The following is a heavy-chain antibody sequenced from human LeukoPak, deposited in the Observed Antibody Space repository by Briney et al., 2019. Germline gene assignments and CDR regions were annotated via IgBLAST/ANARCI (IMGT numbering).Heavy chain of an antibody. V-gene: IGHV3-23*01. CDR1: GFTFSSYA. D-gene: IGHD2-15*01. Sequence: GGSLRLSCAASGFTFSSYAMSWVRQAPGKGLEWVSAISGSGGSTYYADSVKGRFTISRDNSKNTLYLQMNSLRAEDTAVYYCAKDQDIVVVVAATGLGFDYWGQGTLVTVSS. J-gene: IGHJ4*02. CDR2: ISGSGGST. CDR3: AKDQDIVVVVAATGLGFDY.